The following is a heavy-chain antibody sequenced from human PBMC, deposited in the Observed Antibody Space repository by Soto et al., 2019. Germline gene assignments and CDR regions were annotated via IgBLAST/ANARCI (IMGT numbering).Heavy chain of an antibody. CDR3: ASAGYGDEAY. J-gene: IGHJ4*02. CDR1: VLAFRNSR. Sequence: QVQMVQSGAEVKKPGASVKVSCKASVLAFRNSRISWMRQALGQGPEWMGWNRVYNGDRNYSWKFQGRLFMTTDTSTSTAYMELRSLRSDDTAVYVCASAGYGDEAYWGQGTLVTVSS. V-gene: IGHV1-18*01. CDR2: NRVYNGDR. D-gene: IGHD4-17*01.